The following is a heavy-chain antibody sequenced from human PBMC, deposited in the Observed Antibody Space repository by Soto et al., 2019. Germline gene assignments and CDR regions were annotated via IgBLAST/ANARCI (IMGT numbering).Heavy chain of an antibody. CDR3: GIAARPSYYYYGMDV. D-gene: IGHD6-6*01. V-gene: IGHV3-74*01. J-gene: IGHJ6*02. Sequence: EVQLVESGGDLVQPGGSLRLSCAVSGFTISFSKYWMHWLRQAPGKGLVWVARINGDGSSTTYADSVKGRFTISRDNAKDTLYLQMNNLRDEDTAVYYCGIAARPSYYYYGMDVWGQGTTVTVSS. CDR2: INGDGSST. CDR1: GFTISFSKYW.